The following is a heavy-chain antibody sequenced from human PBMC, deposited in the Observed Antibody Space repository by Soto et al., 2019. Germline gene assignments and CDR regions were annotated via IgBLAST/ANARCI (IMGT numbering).Heavy chain of an antibody. J-gene: IGHJ6*03. CDR3: ARXPNQLLRYYYYYMDV. CDR1: GFTFTSHG. D-gene: IGHD2-2*01. CDR2: INPYNGNT. Sequence: GASVKVSCKASGFTFTSHGISWVRQAPGQGLEWMGWINPYNGNTNYAQKLQGRVTMTRNTSISTAYMELSSLRSEDTAVYYCARXPNQLLRYYYYYMDVWGKGTTVTVSS. V-gene: IGHV1-18*01.